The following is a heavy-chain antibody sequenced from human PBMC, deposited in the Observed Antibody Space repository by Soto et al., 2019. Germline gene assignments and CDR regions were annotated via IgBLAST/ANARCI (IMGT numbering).Heavy chain of an antibody. CDR2: IYYSGST. CDR3: ARRIGRYSSSEPYDY. Sequence: SETLSLTCTVSGGSISSSSYYWGWIRQPPGKGLEWIGSIYYSGSTYYNPSLKSRVTISVDTSKNQFSLKLSSVTAADTAVYYCARRIGRYSSSEPYDYWGQGTLVTVSS. J-gene: IGHJ4*02. D-gene: IGHD6-13*01. CDR1: GGSISSSSYY. V-gene: IGHV4-39*01.